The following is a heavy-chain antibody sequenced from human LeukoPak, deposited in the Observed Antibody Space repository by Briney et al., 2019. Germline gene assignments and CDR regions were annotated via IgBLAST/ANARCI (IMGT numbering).Heavy chain of an antibody. CDR2: IYYSGST. CDR3: ARHSSNQRGSFDY. J-gene: IGHJ4*02. CDR1: GGSLSSSSYY. Sequence: SETLSLTCTVSGGSLSSSSYYWGWIRQPPGKGLEWIGSIYYSGSTYYNPSLKSRVTISVDTSKNQFSLKLSSVTAADTAVYYCARHSSNQRGSFDYWGQGTLVTVSS. D-gene: IGHD4-11*01. V-gene: IGHV4-39*01.